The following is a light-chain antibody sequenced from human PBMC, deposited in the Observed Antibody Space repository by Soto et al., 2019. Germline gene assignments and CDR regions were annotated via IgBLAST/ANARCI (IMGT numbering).Light chain of an antibody. CDR1: SSDVGGYNY. Sequence: QSALTQPASVSGSPGQSITISCTGTSSDVGGYNYVSWYQQHPGKAPKLMIYDVSNRPSGVSNRFSGSKSGNTASLTFSGLQTEDEADYYCSSFTSINTWVFGGGTKLTVL. CDR2: DVS. CDR3: SSFTSINTWV. V-gene: IGLV2-14*03. J-gene: IGLJ3*02.